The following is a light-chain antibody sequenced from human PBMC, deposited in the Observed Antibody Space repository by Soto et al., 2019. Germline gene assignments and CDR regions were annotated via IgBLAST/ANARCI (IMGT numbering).Light chain of an antibody. CDR2: AAS. V-gene: IGKV1-39*01. CDR1: QSISSY. Sequence: DIQMTQSPSSLSASVGDRVTITFRASQSISSYLNWYQQKPGKAPKLLIYAASSLQSGVPSRFSGSGSGTDFTLTISSLQPEDFATYYCQQSYSTPQGTFGQRTKVDIK. J-gene: IGKJ1*01. CDR3: QQSYSTPQGT.